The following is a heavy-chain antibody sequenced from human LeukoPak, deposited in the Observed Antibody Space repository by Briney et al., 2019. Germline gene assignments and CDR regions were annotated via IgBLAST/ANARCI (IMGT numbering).Heavy chain of an antibody. CDR1: GYTFTKYG. V-gene: IGHV1-18*01. Sequence: ASVKVSCKASGYTFTKYGITWVRQAPGQGREWMGWISTYNGNTNYAQKLQGRVTMTTDTSTSTAYMELRSLISDDAAVYYCARGDDYGDYWGLYWGQGTLVTVSS. D-gene: IGHD4-17*01. J-gene: IGHJ4*02. CDR2: ISTYNGNT. CDR3: ARGDDYGDYWGLY.